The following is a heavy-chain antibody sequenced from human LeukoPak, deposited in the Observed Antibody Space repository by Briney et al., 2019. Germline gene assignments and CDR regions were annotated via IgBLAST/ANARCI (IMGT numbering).Heavy chain of an antibody. Sequence: GRSLRLSCAASGFIFSSYGMHWVRQAPGKGLEWVAVISYDGSNQYYADSVKGRFTISRDNSKNTLYLQMNSLRGADTAVYYCAEAHSVTTLYWFDPWGQGTLVTGSS. CDR2: ISYDGSNQ. CDR3: AEAHSVTTLYWFDP. J-gene: IGHJ5*02. CDR1: GFIFSSYG. V-gene: IGHV3-30*18. D-gene: IGHD4-17*01.